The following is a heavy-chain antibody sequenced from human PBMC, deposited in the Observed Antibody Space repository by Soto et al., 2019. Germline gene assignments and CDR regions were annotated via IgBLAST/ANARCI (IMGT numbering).Heavy chain of an antibody. CDR3: AKDFGYNYGYDAFDI. D-gene: IGHD5-18*01. CDR1: GVTFSSYA. Sequence: PGGSLRLSCASSGVTFSSYAMSWVRQAPGKGLEWVSGISGSGGSTYCVDSVKGRFTISRDNSKNTLYLQMNSLRAEDTAVYYCAKDFGYNYGYDAFDIWGQGTMVTVSS. V-gene: IGHV3-23*01. J-gene: IGHJ3*02. CDR2: ISGSGGST.